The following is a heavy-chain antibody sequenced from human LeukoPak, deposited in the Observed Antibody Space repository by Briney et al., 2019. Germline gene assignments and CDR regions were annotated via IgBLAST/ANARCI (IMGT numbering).Heavy chain of an antibody. CDR3: AICRGIAATDSPLDY. J-gene: IGHJ4*02. D-gene: IGHD6-13*01. Sequence: ASVKVSCKVSGYTLTELSMHWVRQAPGKGLEWMGGFDPEDGEAIYAQKFQGRVTMTEDTSTDTAYMELSSPRSEDTAVFYCAICRGIAATDSPLDYWGQGTLVTVSS. CDR1: GYTLTELS. CDR2: FDPEDGEA. V-gene: IGHV1-24*01.